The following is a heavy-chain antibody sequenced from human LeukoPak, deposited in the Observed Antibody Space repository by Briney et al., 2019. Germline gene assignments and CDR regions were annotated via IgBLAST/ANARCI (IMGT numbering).Heavy chain of an antibody. V-gene: IGHV4-39*01. D-gene: IGHD6-13*01. CDR3: ARAAAGSVY. J-gene: IGHJ4*02. CDR2: IYYSGST. Sequence: PSETLSLTCTASGGSISSSSYYWGWIRQPPGKGLEWIGSIYYSGSTYYNPSLKSRVTISVDTSKNQFSLKLSSVTAADTAVYYCARAAAGSVYWGQGTLVTVSS. CDR1: GGSISSSSYY.